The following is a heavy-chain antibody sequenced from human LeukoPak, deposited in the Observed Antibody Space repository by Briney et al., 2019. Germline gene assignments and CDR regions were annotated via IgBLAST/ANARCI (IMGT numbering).Heavy chain of an antibody. V-gene: IGHV3-23*01. D-gene: IGHD3-3*01. J-gene: IGHJ4*02. Sequence: TGGSLRLSCAASGFTFSSYAMSWLRQAPGKGLEWVSSLSGSGGSTHYADSVRGRFTISRDNSKNTLYLQVNSLRAEDTAVYYCAKAAFWSHFDYWGQGTLVTVSS. CDR3: AKAAFWSHFDY. CDR2: LSGSGGST. CDR1: GFTFSSYA.